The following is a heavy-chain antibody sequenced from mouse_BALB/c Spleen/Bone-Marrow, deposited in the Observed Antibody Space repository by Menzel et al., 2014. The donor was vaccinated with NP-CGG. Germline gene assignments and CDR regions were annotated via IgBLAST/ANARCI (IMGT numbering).Heavy chain of an antibody. J-gene: IGHJ1*01. CDR1: GYAFTSYN. Sequence: EVHLVESGPELVKPGASVKVSCKASGYAFTSYNMYWVKQSHGKSLEWIGYIDPYNGGTSYNRKFKGKATLTVDKSSSTAYMHLNSLTSEDSAVYYCAREDNWYFDVWGAGTTVTVSS. V-gene: IGHV1S135*01. CDR3: AREDNWYFDV. CDR2: IDPYNGGT.